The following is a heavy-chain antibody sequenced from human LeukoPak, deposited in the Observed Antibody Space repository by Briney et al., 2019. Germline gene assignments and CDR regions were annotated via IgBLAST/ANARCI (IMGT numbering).Heavy chain of an antibody. D-gene: IGHD2-21*01. CDR2: INPSGGST. V-gene: IGHV1-46*01. CDR1: GYTLTELS. CDR3: ARDAQLPSVGGDYQDY. J-gene: IGHJ4*02. Sequence: ASVKVSCKVSGYTLTELSMHWVRQAPGQGLEWMGIINPSGGSTSYAQKFQGRVTMTRDTSTSTVYMELSSLRSEDTAVYYCARDAQLPSVGGDYQDYWGQGTLVTVSS.